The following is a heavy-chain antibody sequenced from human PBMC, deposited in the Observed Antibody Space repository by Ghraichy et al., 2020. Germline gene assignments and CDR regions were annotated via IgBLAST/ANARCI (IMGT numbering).Heavy chain of an antibody. CDR1: GASINSHSYY. D-gene: IGHD3-10*01. V-gene: IGHV4-39*01. CDR2: IYYSGNT. J-gene: IGHJ4*02. CDR3: ARQQGVELLFGDSSTYFSDY. Sequence: SETLSLTCTVSGASINSHSYYWGWVRQPPGKGLEWIGDIYYSGNTYYNPSLKSRVTISVDPSRNQFSLRLSSVTAADTAVYFCARQQGVELLFGDSSTYFSDYWGQGTLVTVSS.